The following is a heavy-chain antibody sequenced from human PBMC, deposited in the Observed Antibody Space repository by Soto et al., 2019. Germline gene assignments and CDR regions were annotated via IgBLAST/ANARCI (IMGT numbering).Heavy chain of an antibody. CDR2: ISSSGSAI. V-gene: IGHV3-11*01. D-gene: IGHD3-3*01. J-gene: IGHJ6*02. CDR3: ARDFNVVFGVVITGGMDV. Sequence: PGGSLRLSCAASGFTFSDYYMSWIRQAPGKGLEWVSYISSSGSAIYYADSVKGRFTISRDNAKNSLYLQMNSLRAEDTAVYYFARDFNVVFGVVITGGMDVWGQGTTVTVSS. CDR1: GFTFSDYY.